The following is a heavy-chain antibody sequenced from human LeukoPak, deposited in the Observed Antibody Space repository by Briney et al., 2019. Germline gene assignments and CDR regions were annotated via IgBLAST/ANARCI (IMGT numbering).Heavy chain of an antibody. CDR3: AKDMYGYYDFWSGYFNFDY. Sequence: GRSLRLSRAASGFTFSGYAMHWVRQAPGKGLEWVSGISWNSGSIGYADSVKGRFTISRDNAKNSLYLQMNSLRAEDTALYYCAKDMYGYYDFWSGYFNFDYWGQGTLVTVSS. V-gene: IGHV3-9*01. CDR2: ISWNSGSI. J-gene: IGHJ4*02. D-gene: IGHD3-3*01. CDR1: GFTFSGYA.